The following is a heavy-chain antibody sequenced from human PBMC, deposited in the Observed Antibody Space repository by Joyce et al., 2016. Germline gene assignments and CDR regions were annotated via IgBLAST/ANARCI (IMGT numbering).Heavy chain of an antibody. CDR1: GYRFTGYW. CDR2: IYPGDADT. Sequence: VQLVQSGAAVKKPGESLRISCKASGYRFTGYWIGWVRQMPGKGLEWMGIIYPGDADTTYSPSCQGQVTISADKSISTAYLQWSSLKASDTAIYYCARRATVTTGDYWGQGTLVTVSS. J-gene: IGHJ4*02. D-gene: IGHD4-17*01. CDR3: ARRATVTTGDY. V-gene: IGHV5-51*01.